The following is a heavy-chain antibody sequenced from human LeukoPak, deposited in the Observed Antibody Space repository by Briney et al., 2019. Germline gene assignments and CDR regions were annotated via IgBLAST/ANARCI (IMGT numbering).Heavy chain of an antibody. V-gene: IGHV4-30-4*08. J-gene: IGHJ4*02. CDR2: IYYSGST. CDR1: GGSISSGDYY. CDR3: AGGPVVVPAAFMTLHY. Sequence: PSETLSLTCTVSGGSISSGDYYWSWIRQPPGKGLEWIGYIYYSGSTYYNPSLKSRVTISVDTSKNQFSLKLSSVTAADTAVYYCAGGPVVVPAAFMTLHYWGQGTLVTVSS. D-gene: IGHD2-2*01.